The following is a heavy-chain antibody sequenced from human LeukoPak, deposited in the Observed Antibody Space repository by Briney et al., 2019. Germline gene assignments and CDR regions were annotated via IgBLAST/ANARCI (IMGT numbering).Heavy chain of an antibody. J-gene: IGHJ6*02. CDR2: ISGSGGSA. CDR1: GFTFSSYA. V-gene: IGHV3-23*01. CDR3: AIRGYSYDYGMDV. Sequence: PGGSLRLSCAASGFTFSSYAMGWVRQAPGKGLEWVSGISGSGGSAYYADSVKGRFTISRDNSKNTLYLQMNSLRAEDTAVYYCAIRGYSYDYGMDVWGQGTTVTVSS. D-gene: IGHD5-18*01.